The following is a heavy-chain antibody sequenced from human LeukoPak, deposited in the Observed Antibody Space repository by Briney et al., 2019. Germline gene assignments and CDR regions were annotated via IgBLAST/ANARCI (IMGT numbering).Heavy chain of an antibody. V-gene: IGHV3-7*03. CDR2: IKQDGSEK. J-gene: IGHJ6*02. CDR3: ARTSGIAAAGTLYYYYGMDV. CDR1: GFTFSSYW. Sequence: GGSLRLSCAASGFTFSSYWMSWVRQAPGKGLEGVAHIKQDGSEKYYVDSVKGRFTISRDNAKNSLYLQMNSLRAEDTAVYYCARTSGIAAAGTLYYYYGMDVWGQGTTVTVSS. D-gene: IGHD6-13*01.